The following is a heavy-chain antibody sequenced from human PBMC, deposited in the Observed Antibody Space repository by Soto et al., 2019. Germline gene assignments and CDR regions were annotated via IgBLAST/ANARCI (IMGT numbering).Heavy chain of an antibody. CDR1: GFTFSTYA. CDR2: ISYTGDRT. V-gene: IGHV3-23*01. Sequence: EVQLLESGGTLVQPGGSLRLSCAASGFTFSTYAMTWVRQAPGKGLQWVSTISYTGDRTNYADSVRGRFTISRDNSKTTLYLQMNSLRPEDTAFYYCAKVVHRRPAWGQGTLVIVSS. CDR3: AKVVHRRPA. D-gene: IGHD3-16*02. J-gene: IGHJ4*02.